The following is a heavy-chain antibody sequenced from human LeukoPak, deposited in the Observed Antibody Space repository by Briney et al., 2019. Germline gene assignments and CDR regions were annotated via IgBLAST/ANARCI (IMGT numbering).Heavy chain of an antibody. D-gene: IGHD3-10*01. Sequence: SVKVSCKASGGTFSSYAISWVRQAPGQGLEWMGRIIPILGIANYAQKFQGRVTMTRDTSISTAYMELSRLRSDDTAVYYCARDLGFGESKYYFDYWGQGTLVTVSS. CDR2: IIPILGIA. CDR1: GGTFSSYA. CDR3: ARDLGFGESKYYFDY. V-gene: IGHV1-69*04. J-gene: IGHJ4*02.